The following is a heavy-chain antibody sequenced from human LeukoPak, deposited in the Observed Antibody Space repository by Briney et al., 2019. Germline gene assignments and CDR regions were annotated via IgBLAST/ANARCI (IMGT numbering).Heavy chain of an antibody. J-gene: IGHJ6*02. Sequence: PGGSLRLSCAASGFTFSSYEMNWVRQAPGKGLEWVSYISSSGSTIYYADSVKGRFTISRDNAKNSLYLQMNSLRAEDTAVYYCARDNGVGEYYYYYGIDVWGQGTTVTVSS. CDR2: ISSSGSTI. CDR1: GFTFSSYE. CDR3: ARDNGVGEYYYYYGIDV. V-gene: IGHV3-48*03. D-gene: IGHD4-17*01.